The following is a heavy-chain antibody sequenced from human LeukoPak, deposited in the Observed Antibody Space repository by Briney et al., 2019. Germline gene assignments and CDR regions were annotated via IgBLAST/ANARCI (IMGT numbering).Heavy chain of an antibody. D-gene: IGHD4-17*01. Sequence: ASVKVSCKASGGTFSSYAISWVRQAPGQGLEWMGRIIPILGIANYAQKFQGRVTITADKSTSTAYMELSRLRSDDTAVYYCARVQVTTLSGRDYWGQGTLVTVSS. CDR1: GGTFSSYA. V-gene: IGHV1-69*04. CDR3: ARVQVTTLSGRDY. J-gene: IGHJ4*02. CDR2: IIPILGIA.